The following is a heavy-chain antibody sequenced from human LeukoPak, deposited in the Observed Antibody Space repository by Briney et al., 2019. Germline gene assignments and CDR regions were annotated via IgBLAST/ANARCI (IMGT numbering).Heavy chain of an antibody. Sequence: SQTLSLTCTVSGGSISGGSYYWSWIRQPAGKGLEWIGRIYTSGSTNYNPSLKSRVTISVDTSKNQFSLKLSSVTAADTAVYYCARQGSSSWYDTTFDYWGQGTLVTVSS. V-gene: IGHV4-61*02. J-gene: IGHJ4*02. CDR2: IYTSGST. CDR3: ARQGSSSWYDTTFDY. D-gene: IGHD6-13*01. CDR1: GGSISGGSYY.